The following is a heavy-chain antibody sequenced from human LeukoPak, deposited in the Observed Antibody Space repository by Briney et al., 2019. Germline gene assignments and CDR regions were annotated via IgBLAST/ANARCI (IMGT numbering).Heavy chain of an antibody. CDR1: GYTFIAYY. V-gene: IGHV1-46*01. Sequence: ASVKVSCKASGYTFIAYYMHWVRQAPGQGLEWMGIDNPTGGSTTYAQKFQGRVTVTRDTSTSTVHMELSSLRSEDTAVYYCARGSYGDYKRMDDQGYWGQGTLVTVSA. CDR2: DNPTGGST. CDR3: ARGSYGDYKRMDDQGY. D-gene: IGHD4-17*01. J-gene: IGHJ4*02.